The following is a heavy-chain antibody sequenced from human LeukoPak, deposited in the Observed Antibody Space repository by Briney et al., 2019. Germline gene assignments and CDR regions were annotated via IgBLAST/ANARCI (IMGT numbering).Heavy chain of an antibody. V-gene: IGHV3-48*01. Sequence: PGGSLRLSCAASGFTFSSDSMNWVRQAPGKGLEWVSYISSSSSTIYYADSVKGRFTISRDNAKNSLYLQMNSLRAEDTAVYYCARDSVYCSSTSCYGYYYGMDVWGQGTTVTVSS. D-gene: IGHD2-2*01. CDR2: ISSSSSTI. CDR1: GFTFSSDS. J-gene: IGHJ6*02. CDR3: ARDSVYCSSTSCYGYYYGMDV.